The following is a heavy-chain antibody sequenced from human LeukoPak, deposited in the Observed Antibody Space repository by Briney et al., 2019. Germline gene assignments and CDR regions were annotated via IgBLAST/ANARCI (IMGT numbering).Heavy chain of an antibody. CDR3: AKEVEMATIHY. V-gene: IGHV3-23*01. Sequence: GGSLRLSCAASGFPFSSYAMSWVRQAPGKGLEWVSAITGSGTRTDYADSVRGRFSISRDNSKNTLYLQMNSLRAEDTAVYYCAKEVEMATIHYWGQGTLVTVSS. CDR1: GFPFSSYA. J-gene: IGHJ4*02. CDR2: ITGSGTRT. D-gene: IGHD5-24*01.